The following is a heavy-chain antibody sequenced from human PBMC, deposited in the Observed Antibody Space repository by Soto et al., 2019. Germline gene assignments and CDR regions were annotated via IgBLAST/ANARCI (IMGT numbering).Heavy chain of an antibody. Sequence: SETLSLTCTVSGGSISSYYWSWIRQPPGKGLEWIGYIYYSGSTNYNPSLKSRVTISVDTSKNQFSLKLSSVTAADTAVYYCARNQGDGDSSFDYWGQGTLVTVSS. CDR2: IYYSGST. CDR3: ARNQGDGDSSFDY. CDR1: GGSISSYY. V-gene: IGHV4-59*01. J-gene: IGHJ4*02. D-gene: IGHD4-17*01.